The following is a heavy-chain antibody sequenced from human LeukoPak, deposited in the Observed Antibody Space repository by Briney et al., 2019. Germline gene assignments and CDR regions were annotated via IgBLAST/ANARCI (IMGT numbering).Heavy chain of an antibody. D-gene: IGHD6-19*01. CDR3: ARDQLGVVGSGVPGIAVAGKGPYFQH. CDR2: INPSGGST. V-gene: IGHV1-46*01. CDR1: GYTFTSYY. Sequence: GASVKVSCKASGYTFTSYYMHWVRQAPGQGLEWMGIINPSGGSTSYAQKFQGRVTMTRDTSTSTVHMELSSLRSEDTAVYYCARDQLGVVGSGVPGIAVAGKGPYFQHWGQGTLVTVSS. J-gene: IGHJ1*01.